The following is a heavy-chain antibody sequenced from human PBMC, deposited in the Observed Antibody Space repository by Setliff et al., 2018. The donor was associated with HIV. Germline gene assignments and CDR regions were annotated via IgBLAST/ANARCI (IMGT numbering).Heavy chain of an antibody. V-gene: IGHV1-8*02. CDR3: AKPFGSDGSRQLDS. J-gene: IGHJ4*02. CDR1: GYTFTSYD. CDR2: MNPNSGNT. D-gene: IGHD2-15*01. Sequence: ASVKVSCKASGYTFTSYDINWVRQATGQGLEWMGWMNPNSGNTGYAQKFQGRVTMTRNTSISTAYMELSSLRSDDTAIYYCAKPFGSDGSRQLDSWGQGTLFTVSS.